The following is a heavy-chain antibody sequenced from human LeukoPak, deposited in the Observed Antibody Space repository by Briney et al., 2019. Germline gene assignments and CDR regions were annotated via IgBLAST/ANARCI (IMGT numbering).Heavy chain of an antibody. J-gene: IGHJ2*01. D-gene: IGHD4-23*01. CDR3: ARDSVDYGGNSYWYFDL. CDR2: IYYSGST. V-gene: IGHV4-59*01. CDR1: GGSISSYY. Sequence: SETLSLTCTVSGGSISSYYWSWIRQPPGKGLEWIGYIYYSGSTNYNPSLKSRVTISVDTSKNQFSLKLSSVTAADTAVYYCARDSVDYGGNSYWYFDLWGRATLVTVSS.